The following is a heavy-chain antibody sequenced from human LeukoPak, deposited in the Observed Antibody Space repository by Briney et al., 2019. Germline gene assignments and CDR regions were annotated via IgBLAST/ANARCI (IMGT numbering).Heavy chain of an antibody. CDR2: ISGDGGNT. CDR1: GFTFSHYG. D-gene: IGHD6-25*01. V-gene: IGHV3-23*01. Sequence: GGSLRLSCAASGFTFSHYGMCWVRQAPGKGLEWVSLISGDGGNTYYPDSVKGRFTISRDHSKNPVYLQMNSLRAEDTALYYCAPDLRGSASSLDDWVQGTLVTVSS. CDR3: APDLRGSASSLDD. J-gene: IGHJ4*02.